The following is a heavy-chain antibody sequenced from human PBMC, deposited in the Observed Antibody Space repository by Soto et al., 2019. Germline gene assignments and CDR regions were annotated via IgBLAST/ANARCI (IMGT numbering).Heavy chain of an antibody. V-gene: IGHV3-23*01. Sequence: GGSLRLSCAASGFTFSSYAMSWVRQAPGKGLEWVSAISGSGGSTYYADSVKGRFTISRDNSKNTLYLQMNSLRAEDTAVYYCAKDGGVTPRWYYYYYMDVWGKGTTVTVSS. CDR2: ISGSGGST. CDR3: AKDGGVTPRWYYYYYMDV. CDR1: GFTFSSYA. D-gene: IGHD3-3*01. J-gene: IGHJ6*03.